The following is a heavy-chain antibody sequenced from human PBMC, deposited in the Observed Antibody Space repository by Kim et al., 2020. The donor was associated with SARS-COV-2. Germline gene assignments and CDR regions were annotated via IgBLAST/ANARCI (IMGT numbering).Heavy chain of an antibody. D-gene: IGHD5-18*01. J-gene: IGHJ4*02. V-gene: IGHV3-23*01. Sequence: VKGRFTISRDNSKNTLYLQMNSLRAEDTAVYYCAKGRWVDTAMVTGGFDYWGQGTLVTVSS. CDR3: AKGRWVDTAMVTGGFDY.